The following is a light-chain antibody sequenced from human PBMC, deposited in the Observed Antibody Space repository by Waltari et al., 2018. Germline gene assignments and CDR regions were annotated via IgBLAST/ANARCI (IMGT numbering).Light chain of an antibody. CDR1: TGAVTSGHY. CDR3: LLWYSGPRWV. V-gene: IGLV7-46*01. J-gene: IGLJ3*02. Sequence: QAVVTQEPSLTVSPGGTVTLTCGSSTGAVTSGHYPYWFQQKPGQVPRKLLYDTSNKHSWAPARFSGSLLGGKAALTLSGAQPEDEAEYYCLLWYSGPRWVFGGGTKLSVL. CDR2: DTS.